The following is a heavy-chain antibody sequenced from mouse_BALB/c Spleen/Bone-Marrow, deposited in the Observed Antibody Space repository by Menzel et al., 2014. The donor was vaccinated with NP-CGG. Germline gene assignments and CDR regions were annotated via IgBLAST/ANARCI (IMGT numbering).Heavy chain of an antibody. CDR2: INNNGGST. J-gene: IGHJ1*01. V-gene: IGHV5-6-3*01. CDR3: ARVYGWYFDV. Sequence: EVQRVESGGGLVQPGGSLKLSCVASGFTFSSYGMSWVRQTPDKRLELVATINNNGGSTYYPDSVKGQFTISRDNAKNTLCLQMSSLKSEDTAMYYCARVYGWYFDVWGAGTTVTVSS. D-gene: IGHD1-1*01. CDR1: GFTFSSYG.